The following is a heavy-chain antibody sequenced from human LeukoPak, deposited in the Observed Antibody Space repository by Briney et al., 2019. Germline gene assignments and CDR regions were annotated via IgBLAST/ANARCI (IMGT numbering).Heavy chain of an antibody. CDR3: ATVAPQHDY. J-gene: IGHJ4*02. Sequence: GGSLRPSCAASGFTFSRFWMSWVRQAPGKGLEWVATIKEDGSEKYYVSSVRGRFTVSRDNAWDSLYLQMNSLRAEDTAVYYCATVAPQHDYWGQGAVVTVSS. CDR2: IKEDGSEK. V-gene: IGHV3-7*03. CDR1: GFTFSRFW.